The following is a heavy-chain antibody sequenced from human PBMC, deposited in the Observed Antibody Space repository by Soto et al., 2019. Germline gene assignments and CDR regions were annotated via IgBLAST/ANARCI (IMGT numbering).Heavy chain of an antibody. V-gene: IGHV1-69*06. CDR3: ARDNKYYDFWSGYFLDY. CDR1: GGTFSSYA. J-gene: IGHJ4*02. CDR2: IIPIFGTA. D-gene: IGHD3-3*01. Sequence: GASVKVSCKASGGTFSSYAISWVRQAPGQGLEWMGGIIPIFGTANYAQKFQGRVTITADKSTSTAYMELSSLRSEDTAVYYCARDNKYYDFWSGYFLDYWGQGTLVAVSS.